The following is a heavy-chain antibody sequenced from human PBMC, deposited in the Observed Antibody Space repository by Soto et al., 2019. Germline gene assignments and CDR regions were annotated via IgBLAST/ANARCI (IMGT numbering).Heavy chain of an antibody. CDR1: GGSISSGTYY. Sequence: QVQLQESGPGLVKPSETLSLTCTVSGGSISSGTYYWTWIRQPPGKGLEWIGYIYYSGSTNYNPPLKSRVNISAGKSKNQFSLNLSSATAADTAVYYCARGSHFDSSGYVYWGQGALVTVPS. CDR3: ARGSHFDSSGYVY. D-gene: IGHD3-22*01. CDR2: IYYSGST. V-gene: IGHV4-61*01. J-gene: IGHJ4*02.